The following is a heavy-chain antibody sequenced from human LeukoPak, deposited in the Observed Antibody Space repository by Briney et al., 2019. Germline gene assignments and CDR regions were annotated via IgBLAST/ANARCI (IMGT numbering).Heavy chain of an antibody. V-gene: IGHV3-33*01. CDR2: ICFDGSNK. CDR1: GFTFNSYG. D-gene: IGHD3-22*01. Sequence: GGSLRLSCAASGFTFNSYGMHGVRQAPGKGLEWVAVICFDGSNKYYADSVKGRFTISRDNSKNTLYLQMNSLRAEDTAVYYCARAGYYDSSGSRGNWFEPWGQGTLVTVSS. CDR3: ARAGYYDSSGSRGNWFEP. J-gene: IGHJ5*02.